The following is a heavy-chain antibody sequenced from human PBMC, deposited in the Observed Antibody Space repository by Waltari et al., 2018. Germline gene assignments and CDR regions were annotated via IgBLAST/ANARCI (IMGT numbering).Heavy chain of an antibody. V-gene: IGHV1-8*01. J-gene: IGHJ6*02. CDR3: ARGRYYDFWSGYFYYYYYGMDV. CDR1: GYTFTSYD. D-gene: IGHD3-3*01. Sequence: QVQLVQSGAEVKKPGASVKVSCKASGYTFTSYDINWVRQATGQGLEWMGWMNPNSGNTGYAQKFQGRVTMTRNTSISTAYMELSSLRSEDTAVYYCARGRYYDFWSGYFYYYYYGMDVWGQGTTVTVSS. CDR2: MNPNSGNT.